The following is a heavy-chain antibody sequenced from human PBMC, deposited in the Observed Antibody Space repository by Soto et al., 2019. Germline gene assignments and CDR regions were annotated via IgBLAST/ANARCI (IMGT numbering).Heavy chain of an antibody. V-gene: IGHV3-30-3*01. CDR3: ARERRVVAADAFDI. CDR2: ISYDGSIK. D-gene: IGHD3-3*01. CDR1: GFTFSNYA. Sequence: QVQLVESGGGVVQPGRSLRLSCAASGFTFSNYAMHWVRQAPGKGLEWVAIISYDGSIKYYADSVKGRFTISRDNSKNTLYLQMNSLKPDDTALYYCARERRVVAADAFDIWGQGTMVTVSS. J-gene: IGHJ3*02.